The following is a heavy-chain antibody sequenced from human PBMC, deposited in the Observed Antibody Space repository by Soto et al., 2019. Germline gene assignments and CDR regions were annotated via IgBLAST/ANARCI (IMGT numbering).Heavy chain of an antibody. V-gene: IGHV3-15*01. J-gene: IGHJ6*02. CDR3: ATVGYCGCDWCYASYYVMDV. CDR1: ALTFKNAW. CDR2: IKNKPDGGTT. D-gene: IGHD2-21*02. Sequence: GGSLRHSCAVSALTFKNAWMTWVRRAPGKGLEWIGRIKNKPDGGTTDYAAPVKGRFIISRDDSKNMLYLQMHSLKTEDTAVYYCATVGYCGCDWCYASYYVMDVSGQRTTVTVSS.